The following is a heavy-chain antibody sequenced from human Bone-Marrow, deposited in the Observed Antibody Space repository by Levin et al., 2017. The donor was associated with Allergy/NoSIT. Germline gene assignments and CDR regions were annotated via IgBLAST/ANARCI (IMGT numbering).Heavy chain of an antibody. V-gene: IGHV3-7*04. Sequence: LSLTCAASGFTFSTYYMSWVRQVTGKGLEWVANIKQDGSEKYYVDSVKGRFTISRDNAKNSLYLQMDSLRAEDTALYYCVRGGGNFDYWGQGTLVTVSS. CDR2: IKQDGSEK. CDR1: GFTFSTYY. J-gene: IGHJ4*02. CDR3: VRGGGNFDY. D-gene: IGHD2-15*01.